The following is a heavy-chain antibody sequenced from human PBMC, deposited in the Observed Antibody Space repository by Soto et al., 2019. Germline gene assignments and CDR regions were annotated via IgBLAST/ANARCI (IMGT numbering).Heavy chain of an antibody. V-gene: IGHV4-4*02. D-gene: IGHD2-21*02. CDR3: AREIVTAGGNNYFDP. Sequence: SETLSLTCGVSGGTVASSHWWSWVRQSPGGGLEWIGNVYHTGDTNFNPSLQSRVTISVDKSNNQFSLRLNSLTAADTAVYFCAREIVTAGGNNYFDPWGPGTLVTVS. J-gene: IGHJ5*02. CDR1: GGTVASSHW. CDR2: VYHTGDT.